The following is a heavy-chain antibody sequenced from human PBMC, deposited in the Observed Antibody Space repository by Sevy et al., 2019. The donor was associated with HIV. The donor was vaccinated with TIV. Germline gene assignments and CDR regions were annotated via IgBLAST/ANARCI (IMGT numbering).Heavy chain of an antibody. CDR2: MNPNSGNT. CDR3: ARGASLYSSSIIEYDY. V-gene: IGHV1-8*01. Sequence: ASVKVSCKASGYTFTFYDINWVRQATGQGLEWVGWMNPNSGNTGYAQKFQGRVTMTRNTSISTAYMELSSLRSEDTAVFYCARGASLYSSSIIEYDYWGHGTLGTVSS. CDR1: GYTFTFYD. D-gene: IGHD6-6*01. J-gene: IGHJ4*01.